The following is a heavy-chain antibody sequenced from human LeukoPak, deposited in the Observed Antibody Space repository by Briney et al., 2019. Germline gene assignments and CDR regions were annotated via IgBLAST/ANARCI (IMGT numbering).Heavy chain of an antibody. CDR3: EGSASGSYPDS. J-gene: IGHJ4*02. CDR1: GDRVSSNVPA. CDR2: RDYRSKWYS. V-gene: IGHV6-1*01. Sequence: SQTLSLTCAISGDRVSSNVPAWNWLRHSPSRGLEWLGRRDYRSKWYSDYAVSVKSRITINADTSKNQFSLRLNSVTPDETAVYYCEGSASGSYPDSWGQGALVTVSS. D-gene: IGHD1-26*01.